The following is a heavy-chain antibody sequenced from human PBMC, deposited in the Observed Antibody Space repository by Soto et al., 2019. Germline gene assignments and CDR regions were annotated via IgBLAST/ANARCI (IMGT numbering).Heavy chain of an antibody. Sequence: GGSLRLSCAASGFIFNKAWINWVRQAPGKGPEWVGRIKSKTDGGTPDFAAPVKGSFAISRDDSKNVVYLQMNSLKVEDTGIYYCARDDVLCDGGRCSGVLLDVWGKGTTVTISS. V-gene: IGHV3-15*07. J-gene: IGHJ6*04. CDR2: IKSKTDGGTP. D-gene: IGHD2-15*01. CDR3: ARDDVLCDGGRCSGVLLDV. CDR1: GFIFNKAW.